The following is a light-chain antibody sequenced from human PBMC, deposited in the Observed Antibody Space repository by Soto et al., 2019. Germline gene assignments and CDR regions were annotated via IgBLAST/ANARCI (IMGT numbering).Light chain of an antibody. CDR1: QSVSSY. CDR3: QQRSNWPRWT. V-gene: IGKV3-11*01. Sequence: EIVLTQSPATLSLSPGERATLSCRASQSVSSYLAWYQQKPGQAPRLLIYDASNRATGIPARFSGSGSGTEFTFTISSLEPEDFAVYYCQQRSNWPRWTFGQGTKVEIK. CDR2: DAS. J-gene: IGKJ1*01.